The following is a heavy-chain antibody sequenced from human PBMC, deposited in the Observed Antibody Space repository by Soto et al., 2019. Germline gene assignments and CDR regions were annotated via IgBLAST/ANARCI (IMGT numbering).Heavy chain of an antibody. CDR1: GFSFSDYY. CDR2: ISSSGYPI. J-gene: IGHJ6*02. V-gene: IGHV3-11*04. D-gene: IGHD1-26*01. CDR3: VLSGSHLGYYYYGMDV. Sequence: GGSLRLSCAASGFSFSDYYMTWIRQAPGKGLEWLSYISSSGYPIYYADSVKGRFTISRDNSKNTLYLQMNSLRAEDTAVYYCVLSGSHLGYYYYGMDVWGQGTTVTVSS.